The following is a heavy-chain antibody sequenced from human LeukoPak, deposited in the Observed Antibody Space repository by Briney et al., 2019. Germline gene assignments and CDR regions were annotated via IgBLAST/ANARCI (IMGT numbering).Heavy chain of an antibody. CDR2: VSGTGTST. CDR1: GFTFSSYG. Sequence: GGSLRLSCAASGFTFSSYGMSWVRQTPGRGLEWVSAVSGTGTSTYYADSVKGRFTISRDNSKKTLYLQMNSLRAEDTAVYYCARSRRRELLRTYFDYWGQGTLVTVSS. V-gene: IGHV3-23*01. CDR3: ARSRRRELLRTYFDY. J-gene: IGHJ4*02. D-gene: IGHD1-26*01.